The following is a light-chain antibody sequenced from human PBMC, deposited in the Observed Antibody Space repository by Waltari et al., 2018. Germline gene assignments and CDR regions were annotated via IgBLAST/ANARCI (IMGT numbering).Light chain of an antibody. V-gene: IGKV1-5*03. Sequence: DIQMTQSPSPLSASVGDPVTITCRASQRISDWLAWYQQKPGKAPNLLIDRSSTLERGVPSRFSGRGSGTDFTLTISSLEPEDFAVYYCQQRSNWRTFGQGTKVEIK. CDR2: RSS. J-gene: IGKJ1*01. CDR3: QQRSNWRT. CDR1: QRISDW.